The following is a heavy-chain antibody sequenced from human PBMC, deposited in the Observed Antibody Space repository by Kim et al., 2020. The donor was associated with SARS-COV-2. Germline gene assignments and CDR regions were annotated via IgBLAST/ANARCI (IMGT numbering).Heavy chain of an antibody. CDR1: GGSISSYY. J-gene: IGHJ6*02. CDR3: AREEGSGPYYYYGMDV. CDR2: IYYSGST. Sequence: SETLSLTCTVSGGSISSYYWSWIRQPPGKGLEWIGYIYYSGSTNYNPSLKSRVTISVDTSKNQFSLKLSSVTAADTAVYYCAREEGSGPYYYYGMDVWGQGTTVTVSS. V-gene: IGHV4-59*01. D-gene: IGHD3-10*01.